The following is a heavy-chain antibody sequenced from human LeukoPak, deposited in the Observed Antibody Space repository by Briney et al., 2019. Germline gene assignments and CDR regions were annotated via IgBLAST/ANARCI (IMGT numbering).Heavy chain of an antibody. CDR1: GGSISSGGYY. J-gene: IGHJ5*02. CDR2: IYHSGST. D-gene: IGHD3-10*01. V-gene: IGHV4-30-2*01. Sequence: SETLSLTCTVSGGSISSGGYYWSWIRQPPGKGLEWIGYIYHSGSTYYNPSLKSRVTISVDRSKNQFSLKLSSVTAADTAVYYCARAGPWQIDPWGQGISVTVSS. CDR3: ARAGPWQIDP.